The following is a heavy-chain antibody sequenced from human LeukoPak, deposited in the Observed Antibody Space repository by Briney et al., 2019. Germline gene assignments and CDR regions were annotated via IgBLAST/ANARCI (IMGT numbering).Heavy chain of an antibody. J-gene: IGHJ3*02. CDR1: GFXFSNYW. CDR2: IKHDASEK. D-gene: IGHD2-2*01. V-gene: IGHV3-7*04. CDR3: ARGRYCSSSSCYAGAYDI. Sequence: GGSLRLSCEASGFXFSNYWMTWVRQAPGKGLEWVATIKHDASEKYYVDSVRGRFTISRDNAKNSLFLQMNSLRAEDTAFYFCARGRYCSSSSCYAGAYDIWGQGTMVTVSS.